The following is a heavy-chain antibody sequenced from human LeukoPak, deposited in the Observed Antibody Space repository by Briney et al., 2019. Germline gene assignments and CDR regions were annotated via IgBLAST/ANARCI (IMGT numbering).Heavy chain of an antibody. CDR2: ISDSGSA. CDR1: GGSISNYY. Sequence: SETLSLTCTVSGGSISNYYWTWIRQPPGKGLEWVGHISDSGSANCNPSLKSRVTISGDTSKNQVSLNLGSVTAADAAVYYCARGRYSSSPWGQGALVTVSS. D-gene: IGHD6-6*01. J-gene: IGHJ4*02. V-gene: IGHV4-59*01. CDR3: ARGRYSSSP.